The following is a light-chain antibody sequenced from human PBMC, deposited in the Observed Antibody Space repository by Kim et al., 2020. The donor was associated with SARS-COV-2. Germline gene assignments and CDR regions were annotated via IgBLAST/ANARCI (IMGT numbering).Light chain of an antibody. V-gene: IGKV3-11*01. J-gene: IGKJ4*01. CDR1: QSVSSY. CDR2: DAS. Sequence: SVLTQSPATLSLSPGERATLSCRASQSVSSYLAWYQQKLGQAPRLLIYDASNRATGIPARFSGSGSGTDFTLTISSLEPEDFAVYYCQQRSNWPLTFGGGTKLEI. CDR3: QQRSNWPLT.